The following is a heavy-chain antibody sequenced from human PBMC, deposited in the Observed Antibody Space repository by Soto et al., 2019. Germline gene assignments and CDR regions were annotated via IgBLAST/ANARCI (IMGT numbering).Heavy chain of an antibody. CDR1: GGTFSSYA. J-gene: IGHJ6*02. D-gene: IGHD2-21*01. CDR3: ARGLNRGYYYGMDV. V-gene: IGHV1-69*13. Sequence: GASVKVSCKASGGTFSSYAISWVRQAPGQGLEWMGGIIPIFGTANYAQKFQGRVTITADESTSTAYMELSSLRSEDTAVYYCARGLNRGYYYGMDVWGQGTTVTVSS. CDR2: IIPIFGTA.